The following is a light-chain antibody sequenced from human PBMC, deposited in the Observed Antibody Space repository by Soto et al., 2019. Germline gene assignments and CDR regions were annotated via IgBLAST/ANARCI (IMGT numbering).Light chain of an antibody. CDR2: NNN. V-gene: IGLV1-44*01. Sequence: QSVLAQPPSASGTPGQRVTISCSGASANIGLNTVNWYRQLPGTAPRLLIYNNNKRPSGVPDRFSGSKSGTSASLPISGLQSEDEADYYCAAWDDSLNGPVFGGGTKVTVL. CDR1: SANIGLNT. J-gene: IGLJ3*02. CDR3: AAWDDSLNGPV.